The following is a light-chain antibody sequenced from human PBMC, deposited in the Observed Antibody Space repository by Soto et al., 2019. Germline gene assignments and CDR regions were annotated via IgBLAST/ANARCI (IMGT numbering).Light chain of an antibody. CDR2: GAS. CDR1: QSVARY. V-gene: IGKV3-11*01. J-gene: IGKJ3*01. Sequence: EIVLTQSPATLSLSPGERATLSCRASQSVARYLAWYQQKPGQAPRLLMYGASNRATGIPARFSGSGSGTDFTLTISSREPEDFAVYFCQQRSNWPPFTFGPGTKVDI. CDR3: QQRSNWPPFT.